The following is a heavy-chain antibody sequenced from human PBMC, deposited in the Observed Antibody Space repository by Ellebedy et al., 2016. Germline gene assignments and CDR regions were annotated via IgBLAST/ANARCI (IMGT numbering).Heavy chain of an antibody. Sequence: GESLKISCAASGFTFSSCSMNWVRQASGKGLEWVSSITSSSSYIYYADSVKGRFTISRDNAKNSLYLQMNSLRAEDTAVYYCARWRGIYGYWGQGTLVTVSS. CDR3: ARWRGIYGY. CDR1: GFTFSSCS. CDR2: ITSSSSYI. V-gene: IGHV3-21*01. D-gene: IGHD4-17*01. J-gene: IGHJ4*02.